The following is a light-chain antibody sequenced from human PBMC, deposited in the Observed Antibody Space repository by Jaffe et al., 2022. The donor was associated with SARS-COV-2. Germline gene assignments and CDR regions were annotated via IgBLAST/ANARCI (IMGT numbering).Light chain of an antibody. Sequence: QSALTQPASVSGSPGQSITISCTGTSNDSDYNYVSWYQQHPGKAPKLVIYDVSYRPSGVSNRFSGSKSGNTASLTISGLQAEDEADYYCGSYTNSSTKVFGTGTKVTVL. CDR2: DVS. J-gene: IGLJ1*01. CDR1: SNDSDYNY. CDR3: GSYTNSSTKV. V-gene: IGLV2-14*01.